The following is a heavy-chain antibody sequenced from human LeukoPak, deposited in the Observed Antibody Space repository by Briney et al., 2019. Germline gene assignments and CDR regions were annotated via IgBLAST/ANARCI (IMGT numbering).Heavy chain of an antibody. D-gene: IGHD3-10*01. J-gene: IGHJ4*02. V-gene: IGHV3-30*03. Sequence: GGSLRLSCAASGFIFSSYGMHWVRQAPGKGLEWVAVISYDGSNKHYADSVKGRFTISRDNSKNTLYLQMNSLRAEDTAVYYCALVVYYYGSGSYSPFDYWGQGTLVTVSS. CDR3: ALVVYYYGSGSYSPFDY. CDR2: ISYDGSNK. CDR1: GFIFSSYG.